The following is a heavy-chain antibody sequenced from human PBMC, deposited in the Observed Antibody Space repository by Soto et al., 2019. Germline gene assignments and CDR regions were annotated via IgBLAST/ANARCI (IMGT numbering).Heavy chain of an antibody. D-gene: IGHD2-2*01. Sequence: GGSLRLSCAASGFTFSSYAMSWVRQAPGKGLEWVSAISGSGGSTYYADSVKGRFTISRDNSKNTLYLQMNSLRAEDTAVYYCAKTLVPAAIRGNWFDPWGQGTLVTVSS. CDR1: GFTFSSYA. J-gene: IGHJ5*02. CDR2: ISGSGGST. V-gene: IGHV3-23*01. CDR3: AKTLVPAAIRGNWFDP.